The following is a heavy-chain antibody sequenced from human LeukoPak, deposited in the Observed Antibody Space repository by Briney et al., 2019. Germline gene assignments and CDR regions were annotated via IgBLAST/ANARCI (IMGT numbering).Heavy chain of an antibody. CDR1: GFTFRSYW. J-gene: IGHJ4*02. Sequence: GGSLRLSCAASGFTFRSYWVHWVRQAPGKGLVWVSHIHSDGSSTSYADSVQGRFTISRDNAKNTQYLQMNSLRAEDTAVYYCARHNYGYDYWGQGTLVTVSS. V-gene: IGHV3-74*01. CDR3: ARHNYGYDY. CDR2: IHSDGSST. D-gene: IGHD3-10*01.